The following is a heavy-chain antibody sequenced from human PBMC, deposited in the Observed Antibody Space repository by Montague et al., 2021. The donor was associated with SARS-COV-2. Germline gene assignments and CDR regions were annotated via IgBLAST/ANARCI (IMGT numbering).Heavy chain of an antibody. Sequence: SETLSLTCAVYGGSFNDYYWSWIRQPPGKGLEWIGEINYGGSTNYSPSLKSRVTISADTSKNQFSLKQKSVTAADTANYYCARGHQGVAMIVVVMIGAEYCFDYWGQGSLVTVSS. V-gene: IGHV4-34*01. CDR2: INYGGST. CDR3: ARGHQGVAMIVVVMIGAEYCFDY. J-gene: IGHJ4*02. CDR1: GGSFNDYY. D-gene: IGHD3-22*01.